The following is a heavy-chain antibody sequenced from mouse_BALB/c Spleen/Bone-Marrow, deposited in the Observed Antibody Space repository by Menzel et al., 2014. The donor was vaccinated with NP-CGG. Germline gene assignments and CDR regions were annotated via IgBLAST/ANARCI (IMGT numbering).Heavy chain of an antibody. D-gene: IGHD1-2*01. J-gene: IGHJ3*01. Sequence: EVKVVESGGGLVQPGGSLKLSCAASGFDFSRYWMSWVRQAPGKGLEWIGDINPDSSTINYTPSLKDKFIISRDNAKNTLYLQMSKVRSEDTALYYCASLHYYGFFAYWGQGTLVTVSA. CDR1: GFDFSRYW. CDR3: ASLHYYGFFAY. V-gene: IGHV4-1*02. CDR2: INPDSSTI.